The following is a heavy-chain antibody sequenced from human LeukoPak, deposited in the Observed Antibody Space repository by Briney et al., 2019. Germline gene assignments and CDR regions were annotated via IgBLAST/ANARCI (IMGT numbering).Heavy chain of an antibody. CDR1: GGSISSYY. D-gene: IGHD5-18*01. J-gene: IGHJ4*02. V-gene: IGHV4-39*07. CDR2: FSYGGRT. Sequence: SETLSLTCTVSGGSISSYYWGWIRQPPGTGLEWIGSFSYGGRTYYNPSLKSRVTISVDTSKNQFSLRLGSVTAADTAVFYCARIERSGYTYGYLAYWGQGTLVTVSS. CDR3: ARIERSGYTYGYLAY.